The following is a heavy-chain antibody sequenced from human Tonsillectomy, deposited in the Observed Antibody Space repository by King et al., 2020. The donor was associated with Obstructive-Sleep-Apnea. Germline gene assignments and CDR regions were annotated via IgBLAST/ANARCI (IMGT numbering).Heavy chain of an antibody. CDR3: AMNRYSGSSLDY. J-gene: IGHJ4*02. V-gene: IGHV3-11*01. CDR2: ISSSGSTF. Sequence: VQLVESGVGLVKPGGSLRLSCAASGFTFSDYYMSWIRQAPGKGLAGVSYISSSGSTFYSADSVKGRFTISRDNANNSLYLQMNSLRAEDTAVYYCAMNRYSGSSLDYWGQGTLVTVSS. CDR1: GFTFSDYY. D-gene: IGHD1-26*01.